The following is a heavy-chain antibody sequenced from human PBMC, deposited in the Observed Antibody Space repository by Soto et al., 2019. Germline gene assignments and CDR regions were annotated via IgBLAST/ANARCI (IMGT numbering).Heavy chain of an antibody. J-gene: IGHJ6*04. Sequence: PGESLKISCQISGYPFTTYWIGWVRQMPGKGLEWMGKIYPPDSDTRYSPSFQGQVTLSVDKSISTAYLQWSSLKASDTAMYYCARKAAAGKYYYGGDVWGKGTTVTVSS. D-gene: IGHD6-13*01. CDR3: ARKAAAGKYYYGGDV. CDR1: GYPFTTYW. CDR2: IYPPDSDT. V-gene: IGHV5-51*01.